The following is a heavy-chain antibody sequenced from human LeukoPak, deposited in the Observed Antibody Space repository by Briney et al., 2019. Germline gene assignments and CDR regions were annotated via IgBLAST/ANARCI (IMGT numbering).Heavy chain of an antibody. CDR1: GGSFSGYY. D-gene: IGHD3-3*01. CDR2: INHSGST. Sequence: SETLSLTCAVYGGSFSGYYWSWLRQPPGKGLEWIGEINHSGSTNYNPSLKSRVTISVDTSKNQFSLKLSSVTAADTAVYYCARITPQYYDFWSGYPYYFDYWGQGTLVTVSS. CDR3: ARITPQYYDFWSGYPYYFDY. V-gene: IGHV4-34*01. J-gene: IGHJ4*02.